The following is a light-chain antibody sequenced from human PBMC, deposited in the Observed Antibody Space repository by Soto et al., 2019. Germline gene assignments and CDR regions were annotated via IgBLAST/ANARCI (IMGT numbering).Light chain of an antibody. J-gene: IGLJ1*01. CDR1: SSDIGTSP. V-gene: IGLV1-44*01. CDR3: AAWDDSLNNYV. CDR2: SNN. Sequence: QSVLAQPPSASGTPGQRVTISCSGSSSDIGTSPVNWYQQLPGTAPQLIIYSNNQRPSGVPDRFSGSKSGTSASLAIRGHQSEDEADYYCAAWDDSLNNYVFGIGTKVTVL.